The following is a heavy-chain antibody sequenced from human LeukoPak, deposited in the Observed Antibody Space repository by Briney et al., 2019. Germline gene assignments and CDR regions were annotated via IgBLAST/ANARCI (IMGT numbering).Heavy chain of an antibody. CDR3: ARGAPEYYFDY. Sequence: SETLSLTCAVYGGSLSGYYWSWIRQPPGKGLEWIGEINHSGSTNYNPSLKSRVTISVDTSKNQFSLKLSSVTAADTAVYYCARGAPEYYFDYWGQGTLVTVSS. CDR2: INHSGST. D-gene: IGHD1-14*01. J-gene: IGHJ4*02. V-gene: IGHV4-34*01. CDR1: GGSLSGYY.